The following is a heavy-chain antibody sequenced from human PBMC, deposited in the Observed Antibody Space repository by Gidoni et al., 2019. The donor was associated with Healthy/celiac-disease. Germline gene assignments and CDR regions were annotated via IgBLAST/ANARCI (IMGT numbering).Heavy chain of an antibody. V-gene: IGHV4-34*01. J-gene: IGHJ4*02. CDR3: ARVGAKALAV. D-gene: IGHD6-19*01. CDR1: GGSCSGYY. Sequence: QVQLQQWGAGLFKPSETLSLTCAVYGGSCSGYYWSWIRQPPGKGLEWIGEINHSGSTHYNPSLKSRVTISVDTSKNQFSLKLSSVTAADTAVYYCARVGAKALAVWGQGTLVTVSS. CDR2: INHSGST.